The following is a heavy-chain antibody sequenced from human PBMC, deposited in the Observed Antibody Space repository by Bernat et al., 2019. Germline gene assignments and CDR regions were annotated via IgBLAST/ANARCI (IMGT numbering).Heavy chain of an antibody. CDR3: AGRAVAGSHLDY. J-gene: IGHJ4*02. V-gene: IGHV3-23*01. CDR1: GFTFSSYA. D-gene: IGHD6-19*01. Sequence: EVQLLESGGGLVQPGGSLRLSCAASGFTFSSYAMSWVRQAPGKGLEWVSAISGSGGSTYYADSVKGRFTISRDSSKNTLYLQMNSLRVDDTAVYYCAGRAVAGSHLDYWGQGSLVTVSS. CDR2: ISGSGGST.